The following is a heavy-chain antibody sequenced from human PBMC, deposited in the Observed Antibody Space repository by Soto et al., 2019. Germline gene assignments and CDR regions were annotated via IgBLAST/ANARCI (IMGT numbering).Heavy chain of an antibody. Sequence: GGSLRLSCAASGFTVSSNYMSWVRQAPGKGLEWVSVIYSGGSTYYADSVKGRFTISRDNSKNTLYLQMNSLRAEDTAVDYCARDKTGYDAFDIWGQGTMVTVSS. J-gene: IGHJ3*02. V-gene: IGHV3-53*01. CDR2: IYSGGST. CDR3: ARDKTGYDAFDI. D-gene: IGHD7-27*01. CDR1: GFTVSSNY.